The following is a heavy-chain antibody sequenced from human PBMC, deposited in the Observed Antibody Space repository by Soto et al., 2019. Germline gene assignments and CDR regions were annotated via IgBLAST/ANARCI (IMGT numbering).Heavy chain of an antibody. CDR1: GFTFSSYA. CDR2: ISGNGGST. V-gene: IGHV3-64*01. J-gene: IGHJ4*02. Sequence: GGSLRLSCAASGFTFSSYAMHWVRQAPGKGLEYVSAISGNGGSTYYANSVKGRFTISRDNSKNTLYLQMGSLRAEDMAVYYCARDRDPNSSGWYWARIDYWGQGTLVTVSS. CDR3: ARDRDPNSSGWYWARIDY. D-gene: IGHD6-19*01.